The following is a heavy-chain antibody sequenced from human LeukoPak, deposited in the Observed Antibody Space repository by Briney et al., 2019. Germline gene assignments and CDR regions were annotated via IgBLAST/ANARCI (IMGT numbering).Heavy chain of an antibody. D-gene: IGHD5-18*01. Sequence: SVKVSCKASGGTFSSYAIRLVRQAPGQGLEWMGRIIPILGIANYAQKFQGRVTITADKSTSTAYMELSSLRSEDTAVYYCARDGGLVDTAMVNYYYYYGMDVWGQGTTVTVSS. CDR1: GGTFSSYA. V-gene: IGHV1-69*04. CDR2: IIPILGIA. J-gene: IGHJ6*02. CDR3: ARDGGLVDTAMVNYYYYYGMDV.